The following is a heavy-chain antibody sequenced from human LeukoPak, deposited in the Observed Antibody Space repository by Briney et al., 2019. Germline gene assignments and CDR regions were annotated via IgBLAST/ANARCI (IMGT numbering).Heavy chain of an antibody. CDR1: GYTFTSYD. D-gene: IGHD3-10*01. J-gene: IGHJ6*02. V-gene: IGHV1-8*01. Sequence: ASVKVSCKASGYTFTSYDINWVRQATGQGLERMGWMNPNSGNTGYAQKFQGRVTMTRNTSISTAYMELSSLRSEDTAVYYCARSGRLALYYYYGMDVWGQGTTVTVSS. CDR2: MNPNSGNT. CDR3: ARSGRLALYYYYGMDV.